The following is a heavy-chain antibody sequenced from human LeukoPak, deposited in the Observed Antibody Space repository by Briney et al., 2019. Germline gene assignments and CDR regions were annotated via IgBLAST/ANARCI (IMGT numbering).Heavy chain of an antibody. CDR3: ARHAGYSSGWYRYFQH. J-gene: IGHJ1*01. Sequence: SETLSLTCTVSGGSISSSSYYWGWIRQPPGKGLEWIGSIYYSGSTYYNPSLKSRDTISVDTSKNQLSLKLSSVTAADTAVYYCARHAGYSSGWYRYFQHWGQGTLVTVSS. CDR2: IYYSGST. D-gene: IGHD6-19*01. V-gene: IGHV4-39*01. CDR1: GGSISSSSYY.